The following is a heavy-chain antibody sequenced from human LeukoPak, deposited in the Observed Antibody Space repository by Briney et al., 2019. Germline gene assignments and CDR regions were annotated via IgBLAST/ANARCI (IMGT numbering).Heavy chain of an antibody. J-gene: IGHJ4*02. D-gene: IGHD1-26*01. CDR1: GFTFSSYW. Sequence: GGSLRLSCAASGFTFSSYWMHWVRQAPGKGLVWVSRINSDGSSTSYADSVKGRFTISRDNAKNTLYLQMNSLRDEDTAVYYCARVPDSGSAIDYWGQGTLVTVSS. V-gene: IGHV3-74*01. CDR2: INSDGSST. CDR3: ARVPDSGSAIDY.